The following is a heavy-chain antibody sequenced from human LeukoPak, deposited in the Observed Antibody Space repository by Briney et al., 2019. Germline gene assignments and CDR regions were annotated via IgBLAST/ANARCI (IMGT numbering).Heavy chain of an antibody. V-gene: IGHV3-30-3*01. Sequence: PGGSLRLSCAASGSTFSSHGLHWVRQAPGKGLEWVAMISYDGSNKDYADSAKGRFTISRDNSKNTLYLQMSSLRAEDTAIYYCARDLSGSWTFDYWGQGTLVTVSS. CDR2: ISYDGSNK. D-gene: IGHD6-13*01. CDR1: GSTFSSHG. CDR3: ARDLSGSWTFDY. J-gene: IGHJ4*02.